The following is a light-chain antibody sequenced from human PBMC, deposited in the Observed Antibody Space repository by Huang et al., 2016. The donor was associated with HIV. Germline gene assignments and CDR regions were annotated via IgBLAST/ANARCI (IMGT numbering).Light chain of an antibody. CDR3: QQYYNTPRT. CDR1: QDIRIS. CDR2: DTS. Sequence: DIQMTQSPSSLSASVGDRVTITCRASQDIRISLAWYQQKPGKAPNLLLSDTSKLETGVPAMFSGSGSGTDYTLTISSLQPEDYATYYCQQYYNTPRTFGQGTKVEIK. J-gene: IGKJ1*01. V-gene: IGKV1-NL1*01.